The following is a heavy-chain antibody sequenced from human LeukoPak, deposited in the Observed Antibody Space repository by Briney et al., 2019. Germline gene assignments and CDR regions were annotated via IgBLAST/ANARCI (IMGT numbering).Heavy chain of an antibody. V-gene: IGHV4-39*07. CDR2: VHYSGST. J-gene: IGHJ4*02. Sequence: SETLSLTCTDSGGSISSSGHYWGWIRQPPGKGLEWIGSVHYSGSTYYNPSLKSRVTISVDRSKNQFSLKLSSVTAADTAVYYCARVRPSPSTYGSGSYYNYFDYWGQGTLVTVSS. CDR1: GGSISSSGHY. CDR3: ARVRPSPSTYGSGSYYNYFDY. D-gene: IGHD3-10*01.